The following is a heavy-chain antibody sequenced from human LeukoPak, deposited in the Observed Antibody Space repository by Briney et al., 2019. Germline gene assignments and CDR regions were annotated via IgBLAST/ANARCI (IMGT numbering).Heavy chain of an antibody. CDR2: IYYSGST. V-gene: IGHV4-59*12. CDR1: GGSISSYY. Sequence: SETLSLTCTVSGGSISSYYWSWIRQPPGKGLEWIGYIYYSGSTNYNPSLKSRVTISVDTSKNQFSLKLSSVTAADTAVYYCARVRYYYDSSGYYAEAFDIWGQGTMVTVSS. J-gene: IGHJ3*02. D-gene: IGHD3-22*01. CDR3: ARVRYYYDSSGYYAEAFDI.